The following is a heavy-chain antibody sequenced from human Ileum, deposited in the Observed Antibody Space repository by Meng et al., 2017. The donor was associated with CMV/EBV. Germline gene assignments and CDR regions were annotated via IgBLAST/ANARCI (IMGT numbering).Heavy chain of an antibody. Sequence: SAGSISSSTWWRWVRQPPGKGLEWIGDIYHSGSTNYNPSLKSRVTISVDKSKNQFSLKLSSVTAADTAVYYCARALASGSSLGWFDYWGQGTLVTVSS. D-gene: IGHD6-13*01. CDR2: IYHSGST. CDR3: ARALASGSSLGWFDY. V-gene: IGHV4-4*02. J-gene: IGHJ4*02. CDR1: AGSISSSTW.